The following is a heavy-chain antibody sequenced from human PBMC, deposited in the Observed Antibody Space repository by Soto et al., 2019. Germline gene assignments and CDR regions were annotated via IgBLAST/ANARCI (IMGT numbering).Heavy chain of an antibody. J-gene: IGHJ6*02. CDR3: AHLSWIPTLYYNGMDV. CDR2: IYWDDDK. Sequence: QITLKESGPTLVKPTQTLTLTCTFSGFSLSTSGVGVGWIRQPPGKALEWLALIYWDDDKRYSPSLKSRLTTTSDTSKPQVVLTMTDMDPVDIAPYYCAHLSWIPTLYYNGMDVWGQGTTVTVSS. V-gene: IGHV2-5*02. CDR1: GFSLSTSGVG. D-gene: IGHD6-13*01.